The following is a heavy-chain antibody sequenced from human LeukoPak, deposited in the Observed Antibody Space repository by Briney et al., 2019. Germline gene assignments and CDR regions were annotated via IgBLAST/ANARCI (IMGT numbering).Heavy chain of an antibody. CDR1: GYTFSGYY. Sequence: GASVKVSCKASGYTFSGYYLHWVRQAPGQGLEWMGWINPNSGGTNSAQKFQGRVTMTRDTSIITAYMELSRLRSDDTAVYYCARDQKPTYYYGSGSYPNWFDPWGQGTLVTVSS. D-gene: IGHD3-10*01. CDR2: INPNSGGT. CDR3: ARDQKPTYYYGSGSYPNWFDP. J-gene: IGHJ5*02. V-gene: IGHV1-2*02.